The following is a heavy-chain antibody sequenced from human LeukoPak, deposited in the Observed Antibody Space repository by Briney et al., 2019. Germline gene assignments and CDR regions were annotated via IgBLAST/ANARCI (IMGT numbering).Heavy chain of an antibody. V-gene: IGHV4-34*01. CDR1: GGSFSGYY. J-gene: IGHJ4*02. Sequence: SETLSLTCAVYGGSFSGYYWSWIRQPPGKGLEWIGEINHSGSTNYNPSLKSRVTISVDTSKNQFSLELSSVTAADTAVYYCARGRTIAAAGPPESGASDYWGQGTLVTVSS. CDR2: INHSGST. D-gene: IGHD6-13*01. CDR3: ARGRTIAAAGPPESGASDY.